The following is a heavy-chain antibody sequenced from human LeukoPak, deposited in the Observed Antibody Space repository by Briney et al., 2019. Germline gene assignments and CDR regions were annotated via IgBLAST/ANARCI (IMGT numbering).Heavy chain of an antibody. CDR1: GYTFTVKF. CDR2: IDPKSGGP. J-gene: IGHJ4*02. V-gene: IGHV1-2*02. CDR3: AVENCYVDTGCSKSFDY. D-gene: IGHD3-9*01. Sequence: ASVKVSCKTSGYTFTVKFLHWLRQAPGQGLEWMGGIDPKSGGPVYGQNFRGRVTVTRDTSVNTAHMELSRLRSDDTAVYFCAVENCYVDTGCSKSFDYWGQGTLVSVSS.